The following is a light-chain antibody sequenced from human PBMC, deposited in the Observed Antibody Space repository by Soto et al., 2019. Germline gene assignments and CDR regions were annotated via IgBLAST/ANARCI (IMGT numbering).Light chain of an antibody. J-gene: IGKJ1*01. CDR1: QTISDN. CDR3: LHYNSRPFWT. V-gene: IGKV3D-15*01. CDR2: GAS. Sequence: EIVMTQSPATLSVSPGERVTLSCRARQTISDNLACYQQKPGQPPRLLIFGASTRATGIPARFSGSGSGTGFTLTISSLQSEEFAVYFCLHYNSRPFWTFGQGTKVDIK.